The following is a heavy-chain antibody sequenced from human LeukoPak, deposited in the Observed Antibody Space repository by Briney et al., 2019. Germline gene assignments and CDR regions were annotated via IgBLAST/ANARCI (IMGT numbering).Heavy chain of an antibody. D-gene: IGHD3-16*01. Sequence: SETLSLTCTVSDDSISDYYRGWIRQPPGKGMEWIGYFHNSGTSTYNPSLKSRVTISADTSKNQFSLKLNSLTTADTAVYYCTRGAGWLIDYWGQGILVTVSS. J-gene: IGHJ4*02. CDR3: TRGAGWLIDY. CDR2: FHNSGTS. CDR1: DDSISDYY. V-gene: IGHV4-59*01.